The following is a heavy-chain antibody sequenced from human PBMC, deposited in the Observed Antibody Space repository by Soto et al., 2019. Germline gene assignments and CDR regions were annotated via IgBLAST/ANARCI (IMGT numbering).Heavy chain of an antibody. V-gene: IGHV3-23*01. CDR2: LSGSGTST. J-gene: IGHJ6*02. D-gene: IGHD1-7*01. CDR3: ARDLIGGTTKRYLYYYDMDV. CDR1: GFTFSNFA. Sequence: GGSLRLSCGASGFTFSNFAMSWVRQAPGGGLEWVSGLSGSGTSTYYADSVRGRFTISRDNSNNTLYLQMTSLRADDTAVYYCARDLIGGTTKRYLYYYDMDVWGQGTPVTAP.